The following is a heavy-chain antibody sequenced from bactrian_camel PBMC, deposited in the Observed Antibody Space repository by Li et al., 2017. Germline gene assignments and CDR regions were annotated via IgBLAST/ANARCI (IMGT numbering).Heavy chain of an antibody. V-gene: IGHV3S42*01. CDR3: YVVAGPFGY. CDR1: GYTYSSYS. D-gene: IGHD6*01. Sequence: VQMVESGGGTVQEGGSLTLSCEASGYTYSSYSMGWFRQRPGEGREGVATIDSDGNTIYKDSVKGRFTISVDNAQNTLYLQMNSLQPEDTAVYYCYVVAGPFGYWGQGTQVTVS. J-gene: IGHJ6*01. CDR2: IDSDGNT.